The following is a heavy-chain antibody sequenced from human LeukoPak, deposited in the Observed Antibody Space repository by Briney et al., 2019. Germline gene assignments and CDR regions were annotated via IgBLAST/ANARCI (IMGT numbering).Heavy chain of an antibody. V-gene: IGHV3-21*01. CDR2: ISSSSSYI. Sequence: PGGSLRLSCSASGFTFSSYGMNWVRQAPGKGLEWVSSISSSSSYIYYADSEKGRFTISRDNAKNSLYLQMNSLRAEDTAVYYCARAPRIAAAGTDYYYMDVWGKGTTVTVSS. CDR1: GFTFSSYG. D-gene: IGHD6-13*01. CDR3: ARAPRIAAAGTDYYYMDV. J-gene: IGHJ6*03.